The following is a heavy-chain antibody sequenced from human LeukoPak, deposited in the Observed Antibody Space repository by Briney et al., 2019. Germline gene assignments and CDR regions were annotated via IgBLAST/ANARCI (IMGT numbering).Heavy chain of an antibody. D-gene: IGHD3-22*01. V-gene: IGHV3-23*01. CDR2: ISGSGGST. CDR1: GFTFTTYG. Sequence: GGSLRLSCAVSGFTFTTYGMSWVRQAPGKGLGWVSAISGSGGSTYYADSVKGRFTISRDNSKNTLYLQMNSLRAEDTAVYYCAKDPSQWSAYYYDSSGYYWYYWGQGTLVTVSS. J-gene: IGHJ4*02. CDR3: AKDPSQWSAYYYDSSGYYWYY.